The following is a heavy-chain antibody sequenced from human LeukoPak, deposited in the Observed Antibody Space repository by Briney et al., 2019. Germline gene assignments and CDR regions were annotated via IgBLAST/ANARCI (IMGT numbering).Heavy chain of an antibody. CDR1: GGSFSGYY. D-gene: IGHD3-10*01. V-gene: IGHV4-34*01. Sequence: PSETLSLTCAVYGGSFSGYYWSWIRQPPGKGLEWIGEINHSGSTNYNPSLKNRVTISVDTSKNQFSLKLSSVTAADTAVYYCARLPLLWFGELRDYWGQGTLVTVSS. CDR3: ARLPLLWFGELRDY. J-gene: IGHJ4*02. CDR2: INHSGST.